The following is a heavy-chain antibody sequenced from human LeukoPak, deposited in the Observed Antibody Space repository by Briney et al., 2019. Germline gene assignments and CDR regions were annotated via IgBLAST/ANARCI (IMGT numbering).Heavy chain of an antibody. CDR1: GYTFTSYD. V-gene: IGHV1-8*01. CDR3: ASGPETTVTTLGY. CDR2: MNPNSGNT. Sequence: ASVKVSCKASGYTFTSYDINSVRQATGQGLEWMGWMNPNSGNTGYAQKFQGRVTMTRNTSISTAYMELSSLRSEDTAVYYCASGPETTVTTLGYWGQGTLVTVSS. J-gene: IGHJ4*02. D-gene: IGHD4-17*01.